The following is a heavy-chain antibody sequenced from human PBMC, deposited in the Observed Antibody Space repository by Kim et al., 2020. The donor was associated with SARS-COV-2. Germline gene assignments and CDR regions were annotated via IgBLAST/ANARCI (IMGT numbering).Heavy chain of an antibody. CDR2: ISGSGGST. J-gene: IGHJ4*02. Sequence: GGSLRLSCAASGFTFSSYAMSWVRQAPGKGLEWVSAISGSGGSTYYADSVKGRFTISRDNSKNTLYLQMNSLRAEDTAVYYCATYSGYYYDSSGQHFDYWGQGTLVTVSS. CDR1: GFTFSSYA. V-gene: IGHV3-23*01. D-gene: IGHD3-22*01. CDR3: ATYSGYYYDSSGQHFDY.